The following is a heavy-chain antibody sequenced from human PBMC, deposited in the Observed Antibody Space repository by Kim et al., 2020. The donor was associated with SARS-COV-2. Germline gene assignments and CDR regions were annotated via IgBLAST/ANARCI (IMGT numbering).Heavy chain of an antibody. V-gene: IGHV4-39*01. CDR3: ARLNYYDSSGYYEFDY. J-gene: IGHJ4*02. D-gene: IGHD3-22*01. Sequence: SLKSLVTISVDTSKNQFSLKLSSVTAADTAVYYCARLNYYDSSGYYEFDYWGQGTLVTVSS.